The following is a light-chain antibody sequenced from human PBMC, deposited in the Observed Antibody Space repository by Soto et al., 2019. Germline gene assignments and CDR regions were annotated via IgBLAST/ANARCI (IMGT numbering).Light chain of an antibody. CDR2: DAS. Sequence: EAVLTQSPGTLSLSPGERATLSCRASQSVSSSLAWYQQKPGQAPRLLIYDASSRATGIPDRFSGSGSGTDFTLTITRLEPEDFAVYYCQQSGASPWTFGQGTKVEIK. CDR1: QSVSSS. V-gene: IGKV3-20*01. CDR3: QQSGASPWT. J-gene: IGKJ1*01.